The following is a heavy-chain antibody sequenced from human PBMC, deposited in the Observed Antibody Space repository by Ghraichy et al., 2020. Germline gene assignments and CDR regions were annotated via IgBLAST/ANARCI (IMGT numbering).Heavy chain of an antibody. CDR1: EFTFSSYA. J-gene: IGHJ6*02. CDR3: AKDRQVASVYGLDV. D-gene: IGHD2-21*01. V-gene: IGHV3-23*01. CDR2: ISGSGESV. Sequence: LSLSCAASEFTFSSYAMTWVRQAPGKGLEWVSSISGSGESVSYADSVKGRFTTSRDNSKNTLYLQMNSLRAEDTAVYFCAKDRQVASVYGLDVWGQGATGTVSS.